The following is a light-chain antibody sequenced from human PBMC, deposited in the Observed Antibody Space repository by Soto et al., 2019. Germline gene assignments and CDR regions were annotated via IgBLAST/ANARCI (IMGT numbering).Light chain of an antibody. J-gene: IGLJ2*01. V-gene: IGLV9-49*01. CDR2: VGTGGIVG. Sequence: QPVLTQPPSASASLGAPVTLTCTLSSGYSNYQVDWYQQRPGMGPRFVMRVGTGGIVGSKGDGIPDRFSVLGSGLNRYLTIKNIQEEDESDYHCGADHGSESNFVVVFGGGTKLTVL. CDR1: SGYSNYQ. CDR3: GADHGSESNFVVV.